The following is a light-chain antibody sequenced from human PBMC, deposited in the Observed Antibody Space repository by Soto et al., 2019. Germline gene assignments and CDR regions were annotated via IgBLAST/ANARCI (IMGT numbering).Light chain of an antibody. Sequence: EIVLTKSLATLSLSPGERATLSCRASQSVGSFLAWYQQKPGQAPRLLIYDTSIRATGIPARFSGSGSGTDFTLTISSLEPEDFAVYYCQQRNSWPPTFTFGQGTRLEIK. CDR2: DTS. CDR3: QQRNSWPPTFT. CDR1: QSVGSF. J-gene: IGKJ5*01. V-gene: IGKV3-11*01.